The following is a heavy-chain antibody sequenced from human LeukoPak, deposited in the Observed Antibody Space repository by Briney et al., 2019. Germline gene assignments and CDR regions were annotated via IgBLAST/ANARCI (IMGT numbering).Heavy chain of an antibody. J-gene: IGHJ5*02. CDR2: ISYDGSNK. CDR1: GFTFSSYG. CDR3: AKDLGYSYGSGDWFDP. Sequence: PGGSLRLSCAASGFTFSSYGMHWVRQAPGKGLEWVAVISYDGSNKYYADSVKGRFTISRDNSKNTLYLQMNSLRAEDTAVYYCAKDLGYSYGSGDWFDPWGQGTLVTVSS. V-gene: IGHV3-30*18. D-gene: IGHD5-18*01.